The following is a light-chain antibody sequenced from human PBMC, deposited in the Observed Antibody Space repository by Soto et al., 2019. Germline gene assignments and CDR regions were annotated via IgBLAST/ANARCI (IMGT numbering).Light chain of an antibody. J-gene: IGLJ1*01. V-gene: IGLV1-47*01. CDR1: SSNIGSNY. Sequence: QSVLTQPPSASGTPGQRVTISCFGSSSNIGSNYVYWYQQLPGTAPKVLIYRSNQRPSGIPDRFSGSKSGTSASLAISGLRSEDEGDYSCAAWDDSLSGYVFGTGTQLTVL. CDR3: AAWDDSLSGYV. CDR2: RSN.